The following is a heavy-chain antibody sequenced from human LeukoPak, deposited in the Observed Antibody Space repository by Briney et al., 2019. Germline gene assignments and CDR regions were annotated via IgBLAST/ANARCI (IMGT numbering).Heavy chain of an antibody. J-gene: IGHJ2*01. V-gene: IGHV3-30*18. CDR3: AKDGGEAATYWYFDL. CDR1: GFTFSSYG. Sequence: GRSLRLSCAASGFTFSSYGMHWVRQAPGKGLEWVAVISYDGSNKYYADSVKGRFTISRDNSKNTLYLQMNSLRAEDTAVYYCAKDGGEAATYWYFDLWGRGTLVTVSS. CDR2: ISYDGSNK. D-gene: IGHD3-16*01.